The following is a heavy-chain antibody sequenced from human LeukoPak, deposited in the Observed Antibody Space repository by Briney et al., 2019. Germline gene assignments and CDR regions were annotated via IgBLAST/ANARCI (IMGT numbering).Heavy chain of an antibody. D-gene: IGHD2-2*01. Sequence: PSETLSLTCTVSGGSIRSGDYYWSWIRQPPGKGLECIGYIYYTGSAYYNPSLKSRVTISVDTSKNQFSLRLSSVAAADTAVYFCARAPWSYQLLSPFDYWGQGTLATVSS. V-gene: IGHV4-30-4*08. CDR1: GGSIRSGDYY. CDR2: IYYTGSA. CDR3: ARAPWSYQLLSPFDY. J-gene: IGHJ4*02.